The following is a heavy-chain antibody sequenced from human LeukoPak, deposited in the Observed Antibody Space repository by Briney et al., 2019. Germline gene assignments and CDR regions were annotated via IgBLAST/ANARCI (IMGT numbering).Heavy chain of an antibody. CDR1: GYSFTSYW. D-gene: IGHD3-9*01. CDR2: IDPSDSYT. Sequence: GESLRISCKGSGYSFTSYWISWVRQMPGKGLEWMGRIDPSDSYTNYGPSFQGHATISADKSISTAYLQWSSLKASDTAMYYCARVLGDYDILTGYSTNWFDPWGQGTLVTVSS. J-gene: IGHJ5*02. CDR3: ARVLGDYDILTGYSTNWFDP. V-gene: IGHV5-10-1*01.